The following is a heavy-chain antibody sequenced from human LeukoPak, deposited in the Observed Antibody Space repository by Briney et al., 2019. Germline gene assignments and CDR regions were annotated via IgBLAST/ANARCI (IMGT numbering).Heavy chain of an antibody. CDR2: MKPNTGGT. V-gene: IGHV1-2*02. Sequence: ASVKVSCTASGYTFTDRYIHWVRQAPGQGLEWMGWMKPNTGGTKYAEKFQGRVTMTRDTSISTAYMELNGLRSDDTAVYYCARGPGTRIAVSNEYFHHWGQGTLVTVSS. D-gene: IGHD3-22*01. CDR3: ARGPGTRIAVSNEYFHH. CDR1: GYTFTDRY. J-gene: IGHJ1*01.